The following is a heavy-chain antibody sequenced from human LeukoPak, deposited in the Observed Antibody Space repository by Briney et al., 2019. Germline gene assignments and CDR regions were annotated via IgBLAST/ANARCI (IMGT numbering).Heavy chain of an antibody. D-gene: IGHD3-10*01. V-gene: IGHV3-21*01. Sequence: GGSLRLSCAASGFTFSSYSMNWVRQAPGKGLEWVSSISSSSSYKYYADSVKGRFTISRDNAKNSLYLQMNSLRAEDTAVYYCARDYYGSGSCDYWGQGTLVTVSS. CDR2: ISSSSSYK. CDR3: ARDYYGSGSCDY. CDR1: GFTFSSYS. J-gene: IGHJ4*02.